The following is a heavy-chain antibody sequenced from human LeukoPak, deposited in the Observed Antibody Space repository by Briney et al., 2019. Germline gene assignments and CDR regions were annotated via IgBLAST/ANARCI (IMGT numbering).Heavy chain of an antibody. Sequence: PSETLSLTCIVSGDSISSKYGTWIRQPPGKGPEWIGYIHYTGTTDYNPSLKSQLTISIDTSRNHFSLRLSSVTAADTAVYYCARLMPMVLTGQRYFYHPMDVWGKGTTVTVSS. V-gene: IGHV4-59*08. CDR1: GDSISSKY. CDR3: ARLMPMVLTGQRYFYHPMDV. D-gene: IGHD3-9*01. CDR2: IHYTGTT. J-gene: IGHJ6*03.